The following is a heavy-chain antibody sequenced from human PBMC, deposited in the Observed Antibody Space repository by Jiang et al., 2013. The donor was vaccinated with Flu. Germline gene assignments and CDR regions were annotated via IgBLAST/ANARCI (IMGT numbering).Heavy chain of an antibody. CDR2: IPXFGTA. D-gene: IGHD6-13*01. Sequence: IPXFGTANYAQKFQGRVTITADESTSTAYMELSSLRSEDTAVYYCARGGFPGIAAAGTNYYYGMDVWGQGTTVTVSS. V-gene: IGHV1-69*01. J-gene: IGHJ6*02. CDR3: ARGGFPGIAAAGTNYYYGMDV.